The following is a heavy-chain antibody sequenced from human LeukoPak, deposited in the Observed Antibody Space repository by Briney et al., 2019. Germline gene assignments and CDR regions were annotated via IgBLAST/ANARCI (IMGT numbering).Heavy chain of an antibody. V-gene: IGHV4-4*07. J-gene: IGHJ3*01. D-gene: IGHD2/OR15-2a*01. CDR1: GVSLSRYL. CDR2: ISTSGTT. CDR3: AGFLLVSVPHDTIDL. Sequence: SETLSPTCTLSGVSLSRYLWTWIRQPARQGLEWIGRISTSGTTNYNPSLKSRVTMSLDTSKNQLSLRLTSVTTADTALYYCAGFLLVSVPHDTIDLWGQGTMVTVSS.